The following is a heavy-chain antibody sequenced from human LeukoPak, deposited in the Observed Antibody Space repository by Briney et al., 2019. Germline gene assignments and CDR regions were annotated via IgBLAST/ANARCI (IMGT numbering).Heavy chain of an antibody. CDR2: VSYDGTET. D-gene: IGHD3-10*01. Sequence: GGSLRLSCAASGFIFSRYGIHWVRQAPGKGLEWAAVVSYDGTETKYADSVKGRLNLSRDNSKNTVYLQMNSLTFEDTAVYYCARSARGVIFDVWGKGTTVTVSS. CDR3: ARSARGVIFDV. V-gene: IGHV3-30*03. J-gene: IGHJ6*04. CDR1: GFIFSRYG.